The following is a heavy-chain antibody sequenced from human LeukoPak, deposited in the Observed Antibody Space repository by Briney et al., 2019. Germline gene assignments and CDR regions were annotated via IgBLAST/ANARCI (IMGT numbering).Heavy chain of an antibody. V-gene: IGHV3-53*01. CDR1: GFTVSSNY. Sequence: GGSLRLSCAASGFTVSSNYVSWVRQAPGKGLEWVSIIYRGGSTYYVDFAKGRFTISRDNSKNTLYLQMNSLRAEDTAIYYCARGLGSDCCNFDYWGQGTQVTVSS. J-gene: IGHJ4*02. CDR3: ARGLGSDCCNFDY. D-gene: IGHD2-21*02. CDR2: IYRGGST.